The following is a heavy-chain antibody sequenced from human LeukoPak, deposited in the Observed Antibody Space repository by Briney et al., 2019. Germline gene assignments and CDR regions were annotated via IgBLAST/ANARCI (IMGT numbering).Heavy chain of an antibody. CDR2: ISAYNGNT. D-gene: IGHD4-17*01. V-gene: IGHV1-18*04. CDR3: ARDVYYGDYVLGFDY. J-gene: IGHJ4*02. CDR1: GYIFTGYY. Sequence: GASVKVSCKASGYIFTGYYMHWVRQAPGQGLEWMGWISAYNGNTNYAQKLQGRVTMTTDTSTSTAYMELRSLRSDDTAVYYCARDVYYGDYVLGFDYWGQGTLVTVSS.